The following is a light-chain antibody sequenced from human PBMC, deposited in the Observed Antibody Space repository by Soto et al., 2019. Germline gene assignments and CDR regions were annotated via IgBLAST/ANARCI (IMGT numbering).Light chain of an antibody. CDR3: QQYYNWHPWT. CDR2: GAS. Sequence: DIVMTQSPLCLPATPGQPSSISCRSSQILLYSDGNTFLSWSQQRPGQPPRLLXYGASTRATGVPARFSGSGSGTEFTLTISSLLSEDFAVYHCQQYYNWHPWTFGHGTQVDIK. J-gene: IGKJ1*01. CDR1: QILLYSDGNTF. V-gene: IGKV2-30*01.